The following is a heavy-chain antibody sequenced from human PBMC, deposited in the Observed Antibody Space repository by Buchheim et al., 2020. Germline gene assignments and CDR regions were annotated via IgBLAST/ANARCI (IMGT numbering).Heavy chain of an antibody. CDR2: IKPDESEM. CDR1: GFTFSSYW. J-gene: IGHJ4*02. D-gene: IGHD2-15*01. V-gene: IGHV3-7*04. CDR3: AKEHCSGGSCYVGLDY. Sequence: EVLLVESGGGLVQPGGSLRLSCATSGFTFSSYWMTWVRRAPGRGLEWVANIKPDESEMYYVDSVKGRFIISRDNPENSLYLQMNSLRAEDTAVYYCAKEHCSGGSCYVGLDYWGQGTL.